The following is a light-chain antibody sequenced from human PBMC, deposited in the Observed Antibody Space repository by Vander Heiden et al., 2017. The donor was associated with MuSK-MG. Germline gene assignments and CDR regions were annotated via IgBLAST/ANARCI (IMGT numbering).Light chain of an antibody. CDR3: QQRSNWLFT. CDR1: QSVSSY. J-gene: IGKJ3*01. Sequence: EIVLTQSPATLWLSPGERATLSCRASQSVSSYLAWYQQKPGQAPRLLIYDASTRATCIPARFSGSGSGTNFTLTISSLGPEDFAVYYCQQRSNWLFTFGHGTKVDIK. V-gene: IGKV3-11*01. CDR2: DAS.